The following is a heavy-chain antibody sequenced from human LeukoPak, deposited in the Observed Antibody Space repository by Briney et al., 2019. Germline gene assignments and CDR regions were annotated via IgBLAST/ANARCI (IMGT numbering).Heavy chain of an antibody. J-gene: IGHJ6*03. CDR3: ARLRSGSYYYYYMDV. V-gene: IGHV4-59*02. CDR2: IYYTGST. D-gene: IGHD1-26*01. CDR1: GGSVSDYY. Sequence: PSETLSLTCTISGGSVSDYYWSWIRQSPGKGLEWIGYIYYTGSTTYNPSLKSRVTMSADTSKNQFSLKLSSVTAADTAVYYCARLRSGSYYYYYMDVWGKGTTVTISS.